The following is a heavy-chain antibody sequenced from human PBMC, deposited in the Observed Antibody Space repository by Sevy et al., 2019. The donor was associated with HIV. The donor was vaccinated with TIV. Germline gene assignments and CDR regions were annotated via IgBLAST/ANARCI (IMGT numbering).Heavy chain of an antibody. CDR1: GYTFTGYY. J-gene: IGHJ5*02. Sequence: ASVKVSCKASGYTFTGYYMHWVRQAPGQGLEWMGWINPNSGGTNYAQKFQGRVTMTRDTSISTAYMELSRLRSDDTAVYYCARVAGDTAMVFRFDPWGQGTLVTVSS. D-gene: IGHD5-18*01. CDR2: INPNSGGT. V-gene: IGHV1-2*02. CDR3: ARVAGDTAMVFRFDP.